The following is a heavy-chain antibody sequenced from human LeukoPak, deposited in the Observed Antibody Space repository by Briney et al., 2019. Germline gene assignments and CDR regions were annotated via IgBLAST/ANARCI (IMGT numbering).Heavy chain of an antibody. CDR2: ISGSGGST. CDR3: AKSSYYDASGYYREYYFDY. J-gene: IGHJ4*02. V-gene: IGHV3-23*01. Sequence: GGSLRLSCAASGFTFSSYAMSWVRQAPGKGLEWVSAISGSGGSTHYADSVKGRFTISRDKTKNTLYLQMNSLRAEDTAVYYCAKSSYYDASGYYREYYFDYWGQGTLSPSPQ. D-gene: IGHD3-22*01. CDR1: GFTFSSYA.